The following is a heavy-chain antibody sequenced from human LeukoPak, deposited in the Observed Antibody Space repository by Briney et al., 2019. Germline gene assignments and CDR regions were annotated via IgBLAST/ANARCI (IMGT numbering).Heavy chain of an antibody. CDR3: ARALITMIVRGPGRVDY. J-gene: IGHJ4*02. Sequence: GASVKVSCKASGYTFTGYYMHWVRQAPGQGLEWMGWINPNSGGTNYAQKFQGRVTMTRDTSISTAYMELSRLRSDDTAVYYCARALITMIVRGPGRVDYWGQGTLVTVSS. V-gene: IGHV1-2*02. D-gene: IGHD3-22*01. CDR2: INPNSGGT. CDR1: GYTFTGYY.